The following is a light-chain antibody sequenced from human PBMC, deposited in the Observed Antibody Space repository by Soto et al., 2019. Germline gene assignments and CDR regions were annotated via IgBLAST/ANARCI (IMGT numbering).Light chain of an antibody. CDR3: QVWHSGSDQYV. J-gene: IGLJ1*01. Sequence: VLTQPPSVSGAPGQRVTISCTGSSSNIGAGYDVHWYQQKPGQAPVLVVYDDSDRPSEIPERFSGSNSGNTATLTISRVEAGDEADYYCQVWHSGSDQYVFGAGTKVTVL. V-gene: IGLV3-21*02. CDR2: DDS. CDR1: SNIGAGYD.